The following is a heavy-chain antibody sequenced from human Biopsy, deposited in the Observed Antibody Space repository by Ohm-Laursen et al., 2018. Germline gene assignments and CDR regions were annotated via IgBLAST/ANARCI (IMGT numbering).Heavy chain of an antibody. CDR3: TRGGYYYDSLAYYYWFDP. Sequence: GASVKVSCKASGYSFTGYYIHWVRQAPGQGLEWMGWISPKSGGTNYAQKFQGNITMTKNTSMSTAYVDLSSLRSDDTAVYYCTRGGYYYDSLAYYYWFDPWGQGTPVTVSS. J-gene: IGHJ5*02. CDR1: GYSFTGYY. CDR2: ISPKSGGT. D-gene: IGHD3-22*01. V-gene: IGHV1-2*02.